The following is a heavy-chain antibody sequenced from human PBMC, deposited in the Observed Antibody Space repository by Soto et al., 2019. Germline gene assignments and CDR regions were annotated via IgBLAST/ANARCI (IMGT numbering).Heavy chain of an antibody. D-gene: IGHD3-10*01. CDR1: GGSFSGYY. Sequence: PSETLSLTCAVYGGSFSGYYWSWIRQPPGKGLQWIGEINHSGSTNYNPSLKNRITISVDTSKNQFSLKLNSVTAADTAVYYCARVVGSSGDYFDYWGQG. J-gene: IGHJ4*02. CDR3: ARVVGSSGDYFDY. CDR2: INHSGST. V-gene: IGHV4-34*01.